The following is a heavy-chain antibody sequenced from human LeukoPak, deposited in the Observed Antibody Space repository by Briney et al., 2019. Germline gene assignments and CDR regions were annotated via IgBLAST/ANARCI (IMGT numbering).Heavy chain of an antibody. D-gene: IGHD3-10*01. V-gene: IGHV3-74*01. Sequence: GGSLRLSCAASGFTFSAHWMHWVRQAPGKGLVWVSQINGVGSSTHYADSVKGRFTISRDNAKNTLYLQMNSLGAEDTAIYYCARDRQMVRGVILDYWGQGTLVTVSS. CDR2: INGVGSST. CDR1: GFTFSAHW. CDR3: ARDRQMVRGVILDY. J-gene: IGHJ4*02.